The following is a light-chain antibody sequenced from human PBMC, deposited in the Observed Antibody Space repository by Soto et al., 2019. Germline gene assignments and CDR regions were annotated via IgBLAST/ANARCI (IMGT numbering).Light chain of an antibody. CDR3: QKYNNWPRT. Sequence: EIVMTQSPATLSVSPGERVTLSCRASQSISSNLAWYQQKPGQAPRLLIYGASTRATGIPASFSGSGSGTEFTLTISSLQSEDFAVYYCQKYNNWPRTFGQGTKVDIK. CDR2: GAS. J-gene: IGKJ1*01. CDR1: QSISSN. V-gene: IGKV3-15*01.